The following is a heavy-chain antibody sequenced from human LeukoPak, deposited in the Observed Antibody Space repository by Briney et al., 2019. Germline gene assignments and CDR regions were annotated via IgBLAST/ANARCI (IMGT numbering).Heavy chain of an antibody. D-gene: IGHD3-22*01. CDR2: IGVGGGDT. CDR1: GFAFSSHA. CDR3: AKELYYYDSSGSFDY. J-gene: IGHJ4*02. Sequence: GGSLRLSCAASGFAFSSHAMSWVRQAPGKGREWVSGIGVGGGDTYYADSVKGRFTISRDNSKNTLYLQMNSLRAEDTAVYYCAKELYYYDSSGSFDYWGQGTLVAVSS. V-gene: IGHV3-23*01.